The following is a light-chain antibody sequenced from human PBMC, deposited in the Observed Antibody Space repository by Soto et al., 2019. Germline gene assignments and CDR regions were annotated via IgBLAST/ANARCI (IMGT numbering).Light chain of an antibody. CDR2: AAS. Sequence: EIVLTQSPGTLSLSPGERVTLSCRASQSVSSSYLAWYQQKPGQAPRLLIYAASSRATGVSDRFSGSGSGTDFTLTISRLEPEDFAVYYCQQYRRSPLTFGGGTKVEIK. J-gene: IGKJ4*01. CDR3: QQYRRSPLT. V-gene: IGKV3-20*01. CDR1: QSVSSSY.